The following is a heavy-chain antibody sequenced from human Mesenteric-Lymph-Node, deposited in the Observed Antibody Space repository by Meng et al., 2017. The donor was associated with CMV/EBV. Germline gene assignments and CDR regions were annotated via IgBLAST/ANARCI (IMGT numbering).Heavy chain of an antibody. V-gene: IGHV7-4-1*02. Sequence: GGTFSKYAMSWVRQAPGQGLEWMGWINTDTGNPTYAQDFTGRFVFSLDTSVSTAYLQISSLEAEDTAVYYCARPVGYCSDTSCYLAYWGQGTLVTVSS. CDR1: GGTFSKYA. D-gene: IGHD2-2*01. CDR3: ARPVGYCSDTSCYLAY. CDR2: INTDTGNP. J-gene: IGHJ4*02.